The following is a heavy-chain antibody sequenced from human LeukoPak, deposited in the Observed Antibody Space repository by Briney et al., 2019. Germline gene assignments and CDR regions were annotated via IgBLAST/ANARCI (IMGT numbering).Heavy chain of an antibody. Sequence: GGPLRLSCAASGFTFSDYYMSWIRQAPGKGLEWVSYISSSGSTIYYADSVKGRFTISRDNAKNSLYLQMNSLRAEDTAVYYCAKMERYDFWSGLLGWFDPWGQGTLVTVSS. CDR1: GFTFSDYY. CDR3: AKMERYDFWSGLLGWFDP. J-gene: IGHJ5*02. CDR2: ISSSGSTI. D-gene: IGHD3-3*01. V-gene: IGHV3-11*01.